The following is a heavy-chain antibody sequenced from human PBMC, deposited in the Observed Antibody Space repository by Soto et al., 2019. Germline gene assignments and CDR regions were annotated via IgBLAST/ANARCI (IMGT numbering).Heavy chain of an antibody. CDR1: GGSFSGYY. V-gene: IGHV4-34*01. J-gene: IGHJ6*03. CDR3: ARAYGDYYYYYMDV. Sequence: SETLSLTCAVYGGSFSGYYWSWIRQPPGKGLEWIGEINHSGSTNYNPSLKSRVTISVETSKNQFSLKLSSVTAADTAVYYCARAYGDYYYYYMDVWGKGTTVTVSS. D-gene: IGHD4-17*01. CDR2: INHSGST.